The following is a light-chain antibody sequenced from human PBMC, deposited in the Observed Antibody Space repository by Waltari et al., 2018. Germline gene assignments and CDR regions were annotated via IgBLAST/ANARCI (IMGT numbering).Light chain of an antibody. V-gene: IGKV3-20*01. CDR2: GAS. CDR3: QQYGSSVLYT. CDR1: HSLNKSY. Sequence: EVVLTQSPHTMSLSPAEKSATPSSSSHSLNKSYLAWYQQKPGRAPRLLIYGASSRAAGIPDRFSGSGSGTDFTLTISRLEPEDFAVYYCQQYGSSVLYTFGQGTKLEIK. J-gene: IGKJ2*01.